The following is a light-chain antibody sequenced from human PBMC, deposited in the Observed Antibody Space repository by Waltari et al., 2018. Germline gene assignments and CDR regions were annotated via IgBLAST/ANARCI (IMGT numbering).Light chain of an antibody. Sequence: QSVLTQPPSASGPPGQTATISCSGSTPNIGSKTVNWYQQLPGTAPKLLTQSNNQRPSGVPDRFSGSKSGTSASLIISGLQSEDEAEYFCAAWDDSLKAVLFGGGTKLTVL. CDR2: SNN. CDR3: AAWDDSLKAVL. J-gene: IGLJ2*01. CDR1: TPNIGSKT. V-gene: IGLV1-44*01.